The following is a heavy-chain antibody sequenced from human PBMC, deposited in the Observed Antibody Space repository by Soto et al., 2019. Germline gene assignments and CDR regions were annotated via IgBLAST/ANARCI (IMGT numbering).Heavy chain of an antibody. CDR3: ARGKGEENNWFDP. D-gene: IGHD1-26*01. V-gene: IGHV4-61*01. Sequence: SETLSLTCTVSGGSVSSGSYYWSWIRQPPGKGLEWIGYIYYSGSTNYNPSLKSRVTISVDTSKNQFSLKLSSVTAADTAVYYCARGKGEENNWFDPWGQGTLVTVSS. CDR1: GGSVSSGSYY. CDR2: IYYSGST. J-gene: IGHJ5*02.